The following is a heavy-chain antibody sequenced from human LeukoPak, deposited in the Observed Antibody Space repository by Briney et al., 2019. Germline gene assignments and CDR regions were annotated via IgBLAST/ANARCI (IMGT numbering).Heavy chain of an antibody. D-gene: IGHD6-13*01. CDR2: ISAYNGNT. CDR3: ARGDRIAAAGTLQH. V-gene: IGHV1-18*01. J-gene: IGHJ1*01. CDR1: GYTFTSYG. Sequence: ASVKVSCKASGYTFTSYGISWVRQAPGQGLEWMGWISAYNGNTNYAQKLQGRVTMTTDTSTSTAYMELRSLRSDDTAVYCCARGDRIAAAGTLQHWGQGTLVTVSS.